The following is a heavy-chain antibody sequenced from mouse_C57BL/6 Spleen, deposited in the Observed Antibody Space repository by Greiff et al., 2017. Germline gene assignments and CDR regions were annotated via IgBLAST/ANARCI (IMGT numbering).Heavy chain of an antibody. CDR2: INPNNGGT. D-gene: IGHD1-1*01. V-gene: IGHV1-26*01. CDR3: ARGCYGSSYGFAY. Sequence: EVQLQQSGPELVKPGASVKISCKASGYTFTDYYMNWVKQSHGKSLEWIGDINPNNGGTSYNQKFKGKATLTVDKSSSTAYMELRSLTSEDSAVYYCARGCYGSSYGFAYWGQGTLVTVSA. J-gene: IGHJ3*01. CDR1: GYTFTDYY.